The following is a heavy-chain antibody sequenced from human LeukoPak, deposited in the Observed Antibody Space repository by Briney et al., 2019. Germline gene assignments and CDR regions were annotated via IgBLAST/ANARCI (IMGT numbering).Heavy chain of an antibody. J-gene: IGHJ4*02. CDR2: ISAYNGNT. CDR3: ARRGRIAVAGTVRYYFDY. CDR1: GYTFTSYG. D-gene: IGHD6-19*01. V-gene: IGHV1-18*01. Sequence: GASVKVSCKASGYTFTSYGISWVRQAPGQGLEWMGWISAYNGNTNYAQKLQGRVTMTTDTSTSTGYMELRSLRSDDTAVYYCARRGRIAVAGTVRYYFDYWGQGTLVTVSS.